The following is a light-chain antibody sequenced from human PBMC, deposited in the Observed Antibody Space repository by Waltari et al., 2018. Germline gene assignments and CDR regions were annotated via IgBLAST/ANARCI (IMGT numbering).Light chain of an antibody. CDR2: GAS. V-gene: IGKV3-20*01. CDR3: QQYVSPPET. Sequence: EIVLAQSPDTLSLSPGERATLSCRASQTVRSNYLAWFQQKPGQAPRLLIYGASSRATGIPERFSGSGSGTDFTLTISRLEPEDFAVYYCQQYVSPPETFGHGTKVEI. J-gene: IGKJ1*01. CDR1: QTVRSNY.